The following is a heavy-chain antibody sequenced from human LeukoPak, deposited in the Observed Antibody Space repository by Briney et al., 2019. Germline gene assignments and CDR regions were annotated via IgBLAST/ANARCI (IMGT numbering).Heavy chain of an antibody. CDR3: ARGASTMSYYYYMDV. CDR2: IIPIFGTA. D-gene: IGHD3-22*01. Sequence: ASVKVSCKASGGTFSSYAISWVRQAPGQGLEWMGGIIPIFGTANYAQKFQGRVTITADESTSTAYMELSSLRSEDTAVYYCARGASTMSYYYYMDVWGKGTTVTVSS. CDR1: GGTFSSYA. V-gene: IGHV1-69*13. J-gene: IGHJ6*03.